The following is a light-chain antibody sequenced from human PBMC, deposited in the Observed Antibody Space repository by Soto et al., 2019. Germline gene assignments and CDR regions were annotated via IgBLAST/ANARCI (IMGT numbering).Light chain of an antibody. Sequence: ETVMTQSPATLSVSPGERATLSCRASQSVYSSLAWYQQKHGQAPRLLIYGASTRATGIPARFSGSGSGTEFTLTISRLEPEDFAVYYCQQYGSSPYTFGQGTKLEIK. V-gene: IGKV3-15*01. CDR3: QQYGSSPYT. CDR2: GAS. CDR1: QSVYSS. J-gene: IGKJ2*01.